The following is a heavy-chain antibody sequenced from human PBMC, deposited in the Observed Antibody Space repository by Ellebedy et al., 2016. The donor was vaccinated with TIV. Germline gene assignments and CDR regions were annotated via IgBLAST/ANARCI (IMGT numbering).Heavy chain of an antibody. CDR2: IYYSGST. CDR1: GGSISSYY. Sequence: MPGGSLRLSCTVSGGSISSYYWSWIRQPPGKGLEWIGYIYYSGSTNYNPSLKSRVTISVDTSKNQFSLKLSSVTAADTAVYYCARHGYYYDSSGYTAFDIWGQGTMVTVSS. V-gene: IGHV4-59*08. D-gene: IGHD3-22*01. J-gene: IGHJ3*02. CDR3: ARHGYYYDSSGYTAFDI.